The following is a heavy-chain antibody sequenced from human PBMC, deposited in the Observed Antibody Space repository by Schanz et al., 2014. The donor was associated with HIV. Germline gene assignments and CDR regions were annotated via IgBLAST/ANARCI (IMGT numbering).Heavy chain of an antibody. D-gene: IGHD1-26*01. CDR3: AKGIMGATEYYYGMDV. CDR1: GFTFDDYA. V-gene: IGHV3-9*01. Sequence: VQLVESGGGLVKPGRSLRLSCAVSGFTFDDYAMHWVRQAPGKGLEWVSGMSWNRRRIGYGDAVKGRFTISRDNANNFVYLEMNGLRVEDTALYYCAKGIMGATEYYYGMDVRGQGTMVTVSS. CDR2: MSWNRRRI. J-gene: IGHJ6*02.